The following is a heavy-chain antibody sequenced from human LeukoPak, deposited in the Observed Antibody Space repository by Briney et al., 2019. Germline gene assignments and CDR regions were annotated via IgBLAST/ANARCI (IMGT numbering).Heavy chain of an antibody. D-gene: IGHD2-2*01. Sequence: GGSLRLSCAASGFTFSTYAMNWVRQAPGKGLEWVSYIGTTGTIYYADSVKGRFTISRDNAKSSLYLQMNSLRAEDTAVYYCARDELVCSSTSCYLLNFDFWGQGTLVTVSS. V-gene: IGHV3-48*04. CDR3: ARDELVCSSTSCYLLNFDF. CDR1: GFTFSTYA. CDR2: IGTTGTI. J-gene: IGHJ4*02.